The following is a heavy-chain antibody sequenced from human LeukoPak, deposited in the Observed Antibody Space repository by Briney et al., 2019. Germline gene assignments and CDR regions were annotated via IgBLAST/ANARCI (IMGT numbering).Heavy chain of an antibody. V-gene: IGHV4-59*08. Sequence: SETLSLTCTVSGGSITSYYWSWIRQPPGKGLEWIGYIHHNGDTKYNPSLKSRLSMSVDTSKNQISLKLSSVTAADTALYYCARQPGGTAAFDVWGQGTMVAVSS. CDR1: GGSITSYY. D-gene: IGHD1-14*01. J-gene: IGHJ3*01. CDR3: ARQPGGTAAFDV. CDR2: IHHNGDT.